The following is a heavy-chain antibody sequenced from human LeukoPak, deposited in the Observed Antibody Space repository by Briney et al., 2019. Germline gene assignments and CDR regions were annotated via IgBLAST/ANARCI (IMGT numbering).Heavy chain of an antibody. V-gene: IGHV4-34*01. CDR3: ASLCRDGYPARDDY. Sequence: SETLSLTCAVYGGSFSGYYWSWIRQPPGKGLEWIGEINHSGSTNYNPSLKSRVTISVDTSKNQFSLKLSSVTAADTAVYYCASLCRDGYPARDDYWGQGTLVTVSS. D-gene: IGHD5-24*01. CDR1: GGSFSGYY. CDR2: INHSGST. J-gene: IGHJ4*02.